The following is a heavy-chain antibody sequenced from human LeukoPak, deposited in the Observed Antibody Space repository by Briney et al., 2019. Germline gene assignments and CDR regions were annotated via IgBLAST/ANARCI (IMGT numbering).Heavy chain of an antibody. Sequence: SETLSLTCTVSGGSISSYYWSWIRQPPGKGLDCIGYIYYSGTTNYNPSLKSRVTISVDTSKNQFSLKLSSVTAADTAVYYCARAGYSGSDFSVWGKGSTVTVSS. J-gene: IGHJ6*04. CDR3: ARAGYSGSDFSV. CDR2: IYYSGTT. CDR1: GGSISSYY. V-gene: IGHV4-59*12. D-gene: IGHD5-12*01.